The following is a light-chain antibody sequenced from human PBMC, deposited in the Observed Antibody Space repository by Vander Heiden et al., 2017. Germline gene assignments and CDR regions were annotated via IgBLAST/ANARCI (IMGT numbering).Light chain of an antibody. CDR1: QSISSW. J-gene: IGKJ4*01. CDR3: QQYNSYPLT. Sequence: DIQMTQSPSTRSASIGDRVTITCRASQSISSWLAWYQQKPGKAPKLLIYKASSLESGVPSRFSGSGSGTEFTLTISSLQPDDFATYYCQQYNSYPLTFGGGTKVEIK. CDR2: KAS. V-gene: IGKV1-5*03.